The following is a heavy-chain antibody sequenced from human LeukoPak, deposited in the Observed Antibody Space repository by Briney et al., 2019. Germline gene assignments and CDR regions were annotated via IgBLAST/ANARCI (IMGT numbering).Heavy chain of an antibody. CDR1: GFTFGSYE. CDR3: ARDLPWFGKKLNDAFDI. J-gene: IGHJ3*02. Sequence: GGSLTLSCEASGFTFGSYEMTWVRQAPGKGLEWVSSISSSSSYIYYADSVKGRFTISRDNARNSLYLQMNSLRAEDTAVYYCARDLPWFGKKLNDAFDIWGQGTMVTVSS. V-gene: IGHV3-21*01. D-gene: IGHD3-10*01. CDR2: ISSSSSYI.